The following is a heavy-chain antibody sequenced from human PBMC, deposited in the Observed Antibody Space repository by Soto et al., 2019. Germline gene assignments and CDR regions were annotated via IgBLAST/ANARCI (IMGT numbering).Heavy chain of an antibody. V-gene: IGHV3-30-3*01. CDR2: ISFDGSYK. Sequence: PGGSLRLSCAASGLPFSDHAMHWVRQAPGKGLEWVSFISFDGSYKQYADSVQGRFTVSRDNSKNTLYLQMNSLRAEDTALYYCVRSTHSYDHWGQGILDTVSS. CDR3: VRSTHSYDH. J-gene: IGHJ4*02. CDR1: GLPFSDHA.